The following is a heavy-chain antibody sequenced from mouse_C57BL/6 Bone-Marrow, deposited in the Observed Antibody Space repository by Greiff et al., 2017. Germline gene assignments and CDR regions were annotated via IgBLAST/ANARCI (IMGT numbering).Heavy chain of an antibody. V-gene: IGHV1-75*01. D-gene: IGHD1-1*01. J-gene: IGHJ4*01. Sequence: QVHVKQSGPELVKPGASVKISCKASGYTFTDYYINWVKQRPGQGLEWIGWIFPGSGSTYYNEKFKGKATLTVDKSSSTAYMLLSSLTSEDSAVYFCARGYYGRYYAMDYWGQGTSVTVSS. CDR2: IFPGSGST. CDR1: GYTFTDYY. CDR3: ARGYYGRYYAMDY.